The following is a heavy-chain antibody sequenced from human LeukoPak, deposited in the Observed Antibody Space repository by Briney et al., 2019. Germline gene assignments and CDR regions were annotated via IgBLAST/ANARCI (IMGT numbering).Heavy chain of an antibody. CDR2: IYSGGST. CDR1: GFTVSSNY. J-gene: IGHJ4*02. CDR3: ARDRYSGSYYLDY. Sequence: PGGSLRLSCAASGFTVSSNYMSWVRQAPGKGLEWVSVIYSGGSTYYADSVKGRFTISRDNSKNTLYLQMNSLRAEDTAVYCCARDRYSGSYYLDYWGQGTLVTVSS. D-gene: IGHD1-26*01. V-gene: IGHV3-53*01.